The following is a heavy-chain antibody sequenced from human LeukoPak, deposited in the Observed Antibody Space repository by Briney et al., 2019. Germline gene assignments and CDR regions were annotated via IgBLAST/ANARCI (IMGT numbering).Heavy chain of an antibody. CDR2: IIPIFGTA. V-gene: IGHV1-69*05. CDR3: ARARSEYSSSSYNWFDP. J-gene: IGHJ5*02. D-gene: IGHD6-6*01. CDR1: GGTFSSYA. Sequence: ASVKVSFKASGGTFSSYAISWVRQAPGQGLEWMGGIIPIFGTANYAQKFQGRVTITTDESTSTAYMELSSLRSEDTAVYYCARARSEYSSSSYNWFDPWGQGTLVTVSS.